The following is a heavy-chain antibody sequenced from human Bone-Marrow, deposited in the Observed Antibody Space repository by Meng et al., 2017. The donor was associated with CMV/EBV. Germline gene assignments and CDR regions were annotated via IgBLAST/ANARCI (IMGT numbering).Heavy chain of an antibody. Sequence: GGSLRLSCAASGFSFSDYWMSWVRQSPGKGLEWISYISSTGGTIYYADSVKGRFTVSRDNARNSLYLQMNSLRVEDTAVYYCAGGTSSGDYFDYWGQGTLVTVSS. J-gene: IGHJ4*02. CDR3: AGGTSSGDYFDY. D-gene: IGHD6-6*01. CDR2: ISSTGGTI. CDR1: GFSFSDYW. V-gene: IGHV3-11*01.